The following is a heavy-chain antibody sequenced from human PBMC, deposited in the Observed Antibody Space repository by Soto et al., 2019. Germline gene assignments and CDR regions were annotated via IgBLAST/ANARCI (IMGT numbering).Heavy chain of an antibody. CDR1: GYTFTSYY. Sequence: ASVKVSCKASGYTFTSYYMHWVRQAPGQGLEWMGIINPSGGSTSYARKFQGRVTMTRDTSTSTVYMELSSLRSEDTAVYYCAREENCSGGSCYSGYYYYGMDGWGQGTTVTVSS. CDR2: INPSGGST. CDR3: AREENCSGGSCYSGYYYYGMDG. V-gene: IGHV1-46*01. D-gene: IGHD2-15*01. J-gene: IGHJ6*02.